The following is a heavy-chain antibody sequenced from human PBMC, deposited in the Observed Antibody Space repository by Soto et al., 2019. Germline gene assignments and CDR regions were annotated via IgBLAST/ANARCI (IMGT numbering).Heavy chain of an antibody. CDR3: ARGFLIAVAGKLGRTFDY. Sequence: QVQLVESGGGVVQPGRSLRLSCAASGFTFSSYGMHWVRQAPGKGLEWVAVIWYDGSNKYYADSVKGRFTISRDNSKNTLYLQMNSLRAEDTAVYYCARGFLIAVAGKLGRTFDYWGQGTLVTVSS. CDR1: GFTFSSYG. J-gene: IGHJ4*02. V-gene: IGHV3-33*01. D-gene: IGHD6-19*01. CDR2: IWYDGSNK.